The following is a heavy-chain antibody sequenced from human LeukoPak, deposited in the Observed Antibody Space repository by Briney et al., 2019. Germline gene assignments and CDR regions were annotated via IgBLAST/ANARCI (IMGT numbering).Heavy chain of an antibody. CDR1: GYTFTSYG. CDR2: ISAYNGNT. J-gene: IGHJ5*02. D-gene: IGHD2-2*01. V-gene: IGHV1-18*01. Sequence: ASVKVSCKASGYTFTSYGISWVRQAPGQGLEWMGWISAYNGNTNYAQKLQGRVTMTTDTSTSTAYMELSSLRSEDTAVYYCATDRASSTSRTGFDPWGQGTLVTVSS. CDR3: ATDRASSTSRTGFDP.